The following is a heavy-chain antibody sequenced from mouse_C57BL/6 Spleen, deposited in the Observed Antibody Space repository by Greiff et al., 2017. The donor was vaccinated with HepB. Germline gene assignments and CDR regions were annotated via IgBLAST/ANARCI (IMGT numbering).Heavy chain of an antibody. V-gene: IGHV10-1*01. CDR1: GFSFNTYA. CDR2: IRSKSNNYAT. CDR3: VRQAYSNYGNYFDY. Sequence: EVQGVESGGGLVQPKGSLKLSCAASGFSFNTYAMDWVRQAPGKGLEWVARIRSKSNNYATYYADSVKDRFTISRDDSESMLYLQMNNLKTEDTAMYYCVRQAYSNYGNYFDYWGQGTTLTVSS. J-gene: IGHJ2*01. D-gene: IGHD2-5*01.